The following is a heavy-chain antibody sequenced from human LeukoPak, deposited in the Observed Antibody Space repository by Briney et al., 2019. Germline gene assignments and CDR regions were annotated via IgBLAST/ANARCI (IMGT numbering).Heavy chain of an antibody. CDR1: GGSISSYY. V-gene: IGHV4-4*07. CDR3: ASGGYSSGWYSDAFDI. Sequence: PSETLSLTCTVSGGSISSYYWSWIRQPAGKGLEWIGRIYSTGSANYNPSLKSRVTMSVDTSENQFSLKLSSVTAADTAVYYCASGGYSSGWYSDAFDIWGQGTMVTVSS. J-gene: IGHJ3*02. CDR2: IYSTGSA. D-gene: IGHD6-19*01.